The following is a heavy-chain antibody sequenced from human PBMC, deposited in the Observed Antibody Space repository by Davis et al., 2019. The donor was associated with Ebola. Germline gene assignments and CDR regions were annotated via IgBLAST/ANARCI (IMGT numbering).Heavy chain of an antibody. Sequence: PGGSLRLSCAASGFTFSRYGMHWVRQAPGKGLEWVAFIRYDGSNKYYADSVKGRFTISRDNSRNTMYLQMNSLRAEDTAVYYYATRGTKWGQGTLVTVSS. V-gene: IGHV3-30*02. CDR2: IRYDGSNK. CDR1: GFTFSRYG. D-gene: IGHD1/OR15-1a*01. CDR3: ATRGTK. J-gene: IGHJ4*02.